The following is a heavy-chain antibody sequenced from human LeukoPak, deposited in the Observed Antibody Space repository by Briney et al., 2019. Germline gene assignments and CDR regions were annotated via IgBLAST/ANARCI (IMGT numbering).Heavy chain of an antibody. CDR1: GGSISSGGYY. D-gene: IGHD3-10*01. V-gene: IGHV4-61*08. J-gene: IGHJ5*02. CDR3: TGSITMVRGVEWFDP. CDR2: IYYSGST. Sequence: SETLSLTCTVSGGSISSGGYYWGWTRQPPGKGLEWIGYIYYSGSTNYNPSLKSRVTISVDTSKNQFSLKLSSVTAADTAVYYCTGSITMVRGVEWFDPWGQGTLVTVSS.